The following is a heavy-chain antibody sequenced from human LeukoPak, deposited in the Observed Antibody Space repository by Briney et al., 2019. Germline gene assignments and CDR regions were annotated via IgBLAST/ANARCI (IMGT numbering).Heavy chain of an antibody. CDR1: GFMFSSYA. J-gene: IGHJ6*04. Sequence: PGGSLRLSCAAPGFMFSSYAMSWVRQAPGKGLEWVSAISGSGGSTYYADSVKGRFTISRDNSKNTLYLQMNSLRAEDTAVYYCAKEGGYCSGGSCSTVEYYYYGMDVWGKGTTVTVSS. CDR2: ISGSGGST. D-gene: IGHD2-15*01. CDR3: AKEGGYCSGGSCSTVEYYYYGMDV. V-gene: IGHV3-23*01.